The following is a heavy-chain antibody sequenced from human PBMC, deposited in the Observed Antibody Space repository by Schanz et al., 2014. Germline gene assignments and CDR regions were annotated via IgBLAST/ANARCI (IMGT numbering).Heavy chain of an antibody. CDR2: ISASGGDT. Sequence: EVQLVESGGGLVQPGGSLRLSCAASGFTFSSYAMSWVRQAPGKGLEWLSVISASGGDTYYADSVKGRFTISRDNSKNTLYLQMNSLRAEDTAVYYCARPPHDSSGYYPFDYWGQGTLVTVSS. CDR3: ARPPHDSSGYYPFDY. V-gene: IGHV3-23*04. CDR1: GFTFSSYA. J-gene: IGHJ4*02. D-gene: IGHD3-22*01.